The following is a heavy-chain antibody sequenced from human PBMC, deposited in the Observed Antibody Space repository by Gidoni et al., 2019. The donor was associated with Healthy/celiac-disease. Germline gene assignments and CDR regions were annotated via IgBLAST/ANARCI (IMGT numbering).Heavy chain of an antibody. D-gene: IGHD3-22*01. CDR2: ISSSSSTI. Sequence: EVQLVESGGGLVQPGGSLGLSGEPPGFTFSTYSMNGARQAPGRGLEWFSYISSSSSTIYYEDSVKGRLTISRDNAKNSLYRKMNSRRDEKTSVYYCARLRYNDSSGYVADDYWGQGTLVTVSS. CDR3: ARLRYNDSSGYVADDY. J-gene: IGHJ4*02. CDR1: GFTFSTYS. V-gene: IGHV3-48*02.